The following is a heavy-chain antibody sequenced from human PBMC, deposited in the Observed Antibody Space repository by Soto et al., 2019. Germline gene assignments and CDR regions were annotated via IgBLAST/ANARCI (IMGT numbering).Heavy chain of an antibody. D-gene: IGHD6-6*01. CDR1: GGSISSGDYY. V-gene: IGHV4-30-4*01. Sequence: PSETLSLTCTVSGGSISSGDYYWSWIRQPPGKGLEWIGYIYYSGSTYYNPSLKSRVTISVDTSKNQFSLKLSSVTAADTAVYYFARERPDGARLDPWGKGTLVTVSS. CDR2: IYYSGST. J-gene: IGHJ5*02. CDR3: ARERPDGARLDP.